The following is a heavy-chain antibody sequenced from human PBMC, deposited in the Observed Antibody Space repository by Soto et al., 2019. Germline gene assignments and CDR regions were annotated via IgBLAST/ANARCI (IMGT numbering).Heavy chain of an antibody. CDR1: GFTFSSYG. J-gene: IGHJ4*02. Sequence: GGSLRLSCAASGFTFSSYGMHWVRQAPGKGLEWVAVISYDGSNKYYADSVKGRFTISRDNSKNTLYLQMNSLRAEDTAVYYCAKDNRVDPYALGYWGQGTLVTV. CDR2: ISYDGSNK. D-gene: IGHD2-2*01. V-gene: IGHV3-30*18. CDR3: AKDNRVDPYALGY.